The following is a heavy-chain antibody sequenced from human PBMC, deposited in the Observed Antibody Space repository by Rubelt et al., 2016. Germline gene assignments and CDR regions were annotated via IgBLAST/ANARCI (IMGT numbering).Heavy chain of an antibody. Sequence: QVQLVQSGAEVKKPGSSVKVSCKASGGTFSSYAISWVRQAPGQGLEWMGGIIPIFGTANYAQNFQGRVTITADKSTSTAYMEVSSLGSEDTAVYYCARDRGHIAVVPAALAKGLYYFYGMDVWGQGTSVTVSS. CDR3: ARDRGHIAVVPAALAKGLYYFYGMDV. CDR2: IIPIFGTA. D-gene: IGHD2-2*01. V-gene: IGHV1-69*06. CDR1: GGTFSSYA. J-gene: IGHJ6*02.